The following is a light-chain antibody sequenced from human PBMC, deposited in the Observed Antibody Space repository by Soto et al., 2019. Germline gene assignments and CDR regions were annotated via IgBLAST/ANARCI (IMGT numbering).Light chain of an antibody. CDR3: QSADSSGPWV. CDR2: EVF. J-gene: IGLJ3*02. CDR1: STDVGEYNY. V-gene: IGLV2-8*01. Sequence: QSALTQPPSASGSPGQSVTISCTGTSTDVGEYNYVSWYQHHPGKAPKLLIYEVFRRPSGVPERFSGSSSGTTVTLTISGVQAEDEADYYCQSADSSGPWVFGGGTKVTVL.